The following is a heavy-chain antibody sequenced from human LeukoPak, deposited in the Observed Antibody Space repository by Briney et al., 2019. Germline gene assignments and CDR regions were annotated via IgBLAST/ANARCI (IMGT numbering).Heavy chain of an antibody. Sequence: SETLSLTCTVSGGSISSSPYYWGWIRQPPGKGLEWIGSIYYSGTTHYNPSLESRVTISVDTSKNQFSLKLSSVTAVDTAVYYCAREGIAGDWAAFDIWGQGTMVTVSS. CDR1: GGSISSSPYY. D-gene: IGHD2-21*02. CDR2: IYYSGTT. V-gene: IGHV4-39*07. J-gene: IGHJ3*02. CDR3: AREGIAGDWAAFDI.